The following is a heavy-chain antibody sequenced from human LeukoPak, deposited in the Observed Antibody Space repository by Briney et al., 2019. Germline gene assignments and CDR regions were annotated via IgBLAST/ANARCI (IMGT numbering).Heavy chain of an antibody. CDR1: GFTFSSYA. Sequence: GVLRPSCAASGFTFSSYAMHWVRQAPGKGLEWVAVISYDGSNKYYADSVKGRFTISRDNSKNTLYLQMNSLRAEDTAVYYCAREGLCPPYKYQLLCRYFDYWGQGTLVTVSS. J-gene: IGHJ4*02. CDR3: AREGLCPPYKYQLLCRYFDY. CDR2: ISYDGSNK. D-gene: IGHD2-2*01. V-gene: IGHV3-30-3*01.